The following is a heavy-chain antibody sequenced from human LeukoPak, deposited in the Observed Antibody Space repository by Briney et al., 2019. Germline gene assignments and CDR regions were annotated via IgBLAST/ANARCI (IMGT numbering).Heavy chain of an antibody. CDR1: GFTVSSNY. CDR3: GKDPNGDYIGAFDM. V-gene: IGHV3-53*01. Sequence: GGSLRLSCAASGFTVSSNYMSWVRQAPGKGLEWVSVIYSGGSTYYADSVRGRSTISRDNAKNTLYLQMNSLRAEDTAVYYCGKDPNGDYIGAFDMWGQGTMVTVSP. J-gene: IGHJ3*02. D-gene: IGHD4-17*01. CDR2: IYSGGST.